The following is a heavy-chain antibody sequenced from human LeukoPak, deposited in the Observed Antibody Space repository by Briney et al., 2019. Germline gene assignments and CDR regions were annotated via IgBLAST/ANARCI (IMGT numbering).Heavy chain of an antibody. CDR1: GSTFSSYA. CDR3: AKTIEGIAAAGLDY. CDR2: ISGSGGST. V-gene: IGHV3-23*01. D-gene: IGHD6-13*01. J-gene: IGHJ4*02. Sequence: PGGSLRLSCAASGSTFSSYAMSWVRQAPGKGLEWVSAISGSGGSTYYADSVKGRFTISRDNSKNTLYLQMNSLRAEDTAVYYCAKTIEGIAAAGLDYWGQGTLVTVSS.